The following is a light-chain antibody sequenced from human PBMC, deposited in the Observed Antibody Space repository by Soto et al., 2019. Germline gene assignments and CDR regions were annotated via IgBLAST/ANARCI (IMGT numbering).Light chain of an antibody. CDR2: EVS. CDR1: SSDVGSYNF. Sequence: QSALTQPASVSGSPGQSITISCTRTSSDVGSYNFVSWYQQHPGEVPKVMIYEVSKRPSGVSDRFSGSKSGNTASLTISGLPAEDEADYYCCADAGRSTYVFGTGTKVTVL. J-gene: IGLJ1*01. CDR3: CADAGRSTYV. V-gene: IGLV2-23*02.